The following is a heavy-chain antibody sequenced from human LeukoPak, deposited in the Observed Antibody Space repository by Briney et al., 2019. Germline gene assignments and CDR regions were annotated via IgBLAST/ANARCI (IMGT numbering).Heavy chain of an antibody. CDR3: ARGPGLYYYYYMDV. CDR1: GGSISSGSYY. V-gene: IGHV4-61*02. J-gene: IGHJ6*03. Sequence: SETLSLTCTVSGGSISSGSYYWSWIRQPAGKGLEWIGRIYTSGSTNYNPSLKSRVTISVDTSKNQFSLKLSSVPAADTAVNYCARGPGLYYYYYMDVWGKGTTVTVSS. CDR2: IYTSGST.